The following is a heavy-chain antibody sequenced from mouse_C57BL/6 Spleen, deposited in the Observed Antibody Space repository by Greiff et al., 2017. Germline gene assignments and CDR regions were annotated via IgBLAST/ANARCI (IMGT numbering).Heavy chain of an antibody. J-gene: IGHJ3*01. V-gene: IGHV1-81*01. CDR2: IYPRSGNT. CDR3: ARGTTVAGGWFAY. D-gene: IGHD1-1*01. CDR1: GYTFTSYG. Sequence: VQLQQSGAELARPGASVKLSCKASGYTFTSYGISWVKQRTGQGLEWIGEIYPRSGNTYYNEKFKGKATLNADKSSSTAYMELRSLTSEDSAVYFCARGTTVAGGWFAYWGQGTLVTVSA.